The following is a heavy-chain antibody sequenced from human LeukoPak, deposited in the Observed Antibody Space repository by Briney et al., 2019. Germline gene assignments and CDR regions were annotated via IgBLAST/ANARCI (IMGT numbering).Heavy chain of an antibody. CDR3: AKFLRFSPRAGANGFDS. CDR2: ISGGGTST. V-gene: IGHV3-23*01. J-gene: IGHJ4*02. CDR1: GFTFSSYG. D-gene: IGHD1-26*01. Sequence: GGSLRLSCAASGFTFSSYGLSWVRQAPGKGLEWVSTISGGGTSTYYADAVKGRFAISRDNSKNTLYLQMNSLRAEDTAVYYCAKFLRFSPRAGANGFDSWGQGTLVTVSS.